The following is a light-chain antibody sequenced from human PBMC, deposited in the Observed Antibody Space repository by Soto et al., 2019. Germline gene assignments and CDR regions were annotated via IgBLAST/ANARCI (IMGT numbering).Light chain of an antibody. CDR1: SSNIGGNS. V-gene: IGLV1-44*01. CDR2: ADN. J-gene: IGLJ1*01. Sequence: QSVLTQPPSAPGTPGQRVSISCSGSSSNIGGNSVQWHQQLPGTAPNLLIYADNQRPSGVPDRFSGSKSGTSASLAITGLQSGDEADYYCAAWDDSLNGFVFGTGTKVTVL. CDR3: AAWDDSLNGFV.